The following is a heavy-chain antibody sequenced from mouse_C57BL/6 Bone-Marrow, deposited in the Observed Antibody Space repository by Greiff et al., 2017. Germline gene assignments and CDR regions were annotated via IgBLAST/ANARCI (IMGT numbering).Heavy chain of an antibody. CDR1: GYTFTSYW. CDR2: IDPNSGGT. D-gene: IGHD1-1*01. V-gene: IGHV1-72*01. Sequence: VQLQQPGAELVKPGASVKLSCKASGYTFTSYWMHWVKQRPGRGLEWIGRIDPNSGGTKYNEKFKSKATLPVDKPSSTAYMQLSSLTSEDSAVYYCASYYGSSFYAMDYWGQGTSVTVSS. J-gene: IGHJ4*01. CDR3: ASYYGSSFYAMDY.